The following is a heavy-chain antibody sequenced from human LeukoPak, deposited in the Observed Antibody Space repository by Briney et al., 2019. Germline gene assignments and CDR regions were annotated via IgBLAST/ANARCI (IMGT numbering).Heavy chain of an antibody. Sequence: GSLRLSCAASGFTFSSYSMNWVRQAPGKGLEWVSYISSSSSTIYYADSVKGRFTISRDNAKNSLYLQMNSLRAEDTAVYYCASFSGGSFWGQGTLVTVSS. CDR1: GFTFSSYS. D-gene: IGHD2-15*01. CDR2: ISSSSSTI. J-gene: IGHJ4*02. CDR3: ASFSGGSF. V-gene: IGHV3-48*01.